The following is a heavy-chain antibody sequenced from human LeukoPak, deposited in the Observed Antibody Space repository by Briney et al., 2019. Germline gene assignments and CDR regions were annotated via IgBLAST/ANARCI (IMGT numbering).Heavy chain of an antibody. CDR1: GFTFDEYG. D-gene: IGHD1-26*01. CDR3: ARGSFSGSPLDY. J-gene: IGHJ4*02. CDR2: INWDGGSS. V-gene: IGHV3-20*04. Sequence: GGSLRLSCAASGFTFDEYGMSWIRQAPGKGLEWVSSINWDGGSSAYADPMQGRFTISRDNAKNSLHLQMKSLRAEDTALYYCARGSFSGSPLDYWGQGTLVTVSS.